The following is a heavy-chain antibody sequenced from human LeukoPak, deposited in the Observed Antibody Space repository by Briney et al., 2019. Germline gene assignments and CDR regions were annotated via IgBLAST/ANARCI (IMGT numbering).Heavy chain of an antibody. Sequence: SQTLSLNCAISGDSVSSNSAAWNWIRQSPSRGLEWLGRTYYRSKWYNDYAVSVKSRITINPDTSKNQFSLKLSSVTAADTAVYYCARTSVGQQLVRRISWFDPWGQGSLVTVSS. CDR1: GDSVSSNSAA. CDR2: TYYRSKWYN. CDR3: ARTSVGQQLVRRISWFDP. V-gene: IGHV6-1*01. J-gene: IGHJ5*02. D-gene: IGHD6-13*01.